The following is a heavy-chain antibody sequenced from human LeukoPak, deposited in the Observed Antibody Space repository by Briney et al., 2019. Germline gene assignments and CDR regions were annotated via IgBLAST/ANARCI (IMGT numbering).Heavy chain of an antibody. Sequence: SGPTLVNPTQTLPLTCTVTGFSVTTKGVGVGWIRQAPGKALEWLAIIFWDGNRRYNSSLRSRLTITSDNSKNQVFLTMTNMDPVGTAAYFCAHSLRRPSCSGGNCYYFDYWGQGTLVTVSS. CDR3: AHSLRRPSCSGGNCYYFDY. D-gene: IGHD2-15*01. CDR2: IFWDGNR. V-gene: IGHV2-5*02. J-gene: IGHJ4*02. CDR1: GFSVTTKGVG.